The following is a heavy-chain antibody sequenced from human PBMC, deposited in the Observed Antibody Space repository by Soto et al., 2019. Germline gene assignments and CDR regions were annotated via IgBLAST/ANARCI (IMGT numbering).Heavy chain of an antibody. CDR3: ARVGYYGSGSYSLGYYYYYGMDV. J-gene: IGHJ6*02. CDR2: ISYDGSNK. Sequence: GSLRLSCAASGFTFSSYGMHWVRQAPGKGLEWVAVISYDGSNKYYADSVKGRFTISRDNAKNSLYLQMNSLRAEDTALYYCARVGYYGSGSYSLGYYYYYGMDVWGQGTTVTVSS. CDR1: GFTFSSYG. D-gene: IGHD3-10*01. V-gene: IGHV3-30*03.